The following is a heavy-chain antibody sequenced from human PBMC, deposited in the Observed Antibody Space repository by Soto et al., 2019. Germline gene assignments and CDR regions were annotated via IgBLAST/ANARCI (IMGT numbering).Heavy chain of an antibody. D-gene: IGHD3-9*01. CDR1: GYSLTDYY. V-gene: IGHV1-2*02. CDR3: ARGLITGPRYSYFGMDV. CDR2: INPKSGGT. J-gene: IGHJ6*02. Sequence: GASVKVSCKASGYSLTDYYIHWLRQAPGQGFEWMGWINPKSGGTSYAEKFRGGVTLTRDTSISTVFMEVNILKSDDTAIYYCARGLITGPRYSYFGMDVWGQGTTVTVSS.